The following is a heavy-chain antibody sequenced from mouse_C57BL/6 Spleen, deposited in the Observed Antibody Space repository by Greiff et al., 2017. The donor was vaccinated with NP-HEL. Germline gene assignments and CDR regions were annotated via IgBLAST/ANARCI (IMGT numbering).Heavy chain of an antibody. Sequence: EVQLVESGGGLVKPGGSLKLSCAASGFTFSDYGMHWVRQAPEKGLEWVAYISSGSSTIYYADTVKGRFTISRDNAKNTLFLQMTSLRSEDTAMYYCARRKITTVGYAMDYWGQGTSVTVSS. V-gene: IGHV5-17*01. J-gene: IGHJ4*01. CDR2: ISSGSSTI. CDR3: ARRKITTVGYAMDY. D-gene: IGHD1-1*01. CDR1: GFTFSDYG.